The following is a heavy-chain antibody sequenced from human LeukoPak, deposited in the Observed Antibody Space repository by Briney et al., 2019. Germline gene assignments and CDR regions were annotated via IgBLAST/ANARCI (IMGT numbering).Heavy chain of an antibody. J-gene: IGHJ5*02. CDR3: ARVHRYYDSSGTKIQDNNWFDL. Sequence: PSETLSLTCAVYGGSFSGYYWSWIRQPPGKGLEWIGEINHSGSTNYNPSLKSRVTISVDTSKNQFSLKLSSVTAADTAVYYCARVHRYYDSSGTKIQDNNWFDLWGQGTLVTVSS. V-gene: IGHV4-34*01. CDR1: GGSFSGYY. D-gene: IGHD3-22*01. CDR2: INHSGST.